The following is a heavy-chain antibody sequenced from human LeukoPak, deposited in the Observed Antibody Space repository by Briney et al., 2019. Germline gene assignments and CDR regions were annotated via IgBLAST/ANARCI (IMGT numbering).Heavy chain of an antibody. CDR1: GFTFDDYG. CDR2: INWNGGST. Sequence: PGGSLRLSCAASGFTFDDYGMSWVRQAPGKGLDWVSGINWNGGSTGYADSVKGRFTISRDNAKNSLYLQMNSLRAEDTALYYCARESGVPQLLQHFDYWGQGTLVTVSS. CDR3: ARESGVPQLLQHFDY. J-gene: IGHJ4*02. V-gene: IGHV3-20*04. D-gene: IGHD2-2*01.